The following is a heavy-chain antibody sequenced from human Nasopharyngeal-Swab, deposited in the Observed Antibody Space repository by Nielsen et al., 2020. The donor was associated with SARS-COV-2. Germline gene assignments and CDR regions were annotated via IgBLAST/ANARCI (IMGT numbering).Heavy chain of an antibody. CDR1: GFTFSDYA. CDR2: LRGDIGGI. J-gene: IGHJ3*02. Sequence: GGSLRLSCAPSGFTFSDYAMHWVRQAPGKGLEWVSGLRGDIGGIGYADSVKDRFTISRDNAKNSLYLQMNSLRAEDTGLYYCAKDDAFDIWGQGTMVTVSS. V-gene: IGHV3-9*01. CDR3: AKDDAFDI.